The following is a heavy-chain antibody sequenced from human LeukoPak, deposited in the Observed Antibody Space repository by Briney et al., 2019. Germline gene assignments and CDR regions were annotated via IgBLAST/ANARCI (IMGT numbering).Heavy chain of an antibody. CDR2: ISYDGSNK. CDR3: AKGRNSGYLAG. D-gene: IGHD5-12*01. V-gene: IGHV3-30*18. J-gene: IGHJ4*02. CDR1: GFTFSSYV. Sequence: GRSLRLSCAASGFTFSSYVMHWVRQAPGKGLEWVAVISYDGSNKYYADSVKGRFTISRDNSKNTLYLQMNSLRAEDTAVYYCAKGRNSGYLAGWGQGTLVTVSS.